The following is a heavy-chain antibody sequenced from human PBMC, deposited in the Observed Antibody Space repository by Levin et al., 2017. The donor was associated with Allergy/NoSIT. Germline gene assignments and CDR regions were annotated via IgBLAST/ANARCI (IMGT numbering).Heavy chain of an antibody. Sequence: SCAASGFTFSSYGMHWVRQAPGKGLEWVAVISYDGSNKYYADSVKGRFTISRDNSKNTLYLQMNSLRAEDTAVYYCAKAGYSSSWGFDYWGQGTLVTVSS. CDR1: GFTFSSYG. D-gene: IGHD6-13*01. J-gene: IGHJ4*02. CDR2: ISYDGSNK. CDR3: AKAGYSSSWGFDY. V-gene: IGHV3-30*18.